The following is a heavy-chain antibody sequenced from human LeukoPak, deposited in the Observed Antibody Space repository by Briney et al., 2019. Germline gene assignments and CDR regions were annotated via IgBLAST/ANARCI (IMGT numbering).Heavy chain of an antibody. CDR1: GVTLSNYA. J-gene: IGHJ4*02. CDR3: ATDYGDYEPIDY. Sequence: GGSLRLSCTASGVTLSNYAMHWVRRPPGRGLEWVAVVSFDGTNKYYGDSVEGRFSVSRDNSKNTVYLQMNSLRPDDTAMYYCATDYGDYEPIDYWGQGTLVTVSS. D-gene: IGHD4-17*01. CDR2: VSFDGTNK. V-gene: IGHV3-30*04.